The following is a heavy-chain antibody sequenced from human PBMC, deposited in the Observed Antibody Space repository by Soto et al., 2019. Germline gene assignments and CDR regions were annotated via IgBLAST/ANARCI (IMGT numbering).Heavy chain of an antibody. CDR3: AGEQITIFGVAPFDP. J-gene: IGHJ5*02. CDR2: IKQDGSEK. Sequence: GGSLRLSCAASGFTFSSYWMSWVRQAPGKGLEWVANIKQDGSEKYYVDSVKGRFTISRDNAKNSLYLQMNSLRAEDTAVYYCAGEQITIFGVAPFDPWGQGTLVTVS. CDR1: GFTFSSYW. V-gene: IGHV3-7*01. D-gene: IGHD3-3*01.